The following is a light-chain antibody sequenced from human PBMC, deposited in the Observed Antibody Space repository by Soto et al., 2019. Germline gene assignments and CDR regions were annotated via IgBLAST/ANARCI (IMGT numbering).Light chain of an antibody. CDR3: QQYNSYWT. V-gene: IGKV3-15*01. J-gene: IGKJ1*01. CDR2: DAS. Sequence: ETMITQSPDTVSLSLGERATLSCRASQSLRSSLAWYQQKPGQAPRLLIYDASTRATGIPARFSGSGSGTEFTLTISSLQPDDFATYYCQQYNSYWTFGQGTKVDIK. CDR1: QSLRSS.